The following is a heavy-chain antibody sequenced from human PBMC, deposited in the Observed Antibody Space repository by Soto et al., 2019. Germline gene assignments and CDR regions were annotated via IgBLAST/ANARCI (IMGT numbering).Heavy chain of an antibody. CDR2: ISGSGGST. CDR1: GFTFSNYA. CDR3: AKCCPLGAYYYYGMDV. D-gene: IGHD7-27*01. V-gene: IGHV3-23*01. J-gene: IGHJ6*02. Sequence: GGSLRLSCAASGFTFSNYAMSWVRQAPGKGLEWVSAISGSGGSTYYADSVKGRFTISRDNSKNTLYLQMNSLRAEDTAVYYCAKCCPLGAYYYYGMDVWGQGTTVTVSS.